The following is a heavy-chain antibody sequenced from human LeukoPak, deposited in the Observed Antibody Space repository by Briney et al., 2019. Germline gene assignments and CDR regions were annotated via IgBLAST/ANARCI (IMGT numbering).Heavy chain of an antibody. Sequence: PGGSLRLSCAASGFTFRNYRMNWVRQAPGKGLEWVSSISSSSIYIYYADSLKGRFTISRDNAKNSLYLQMNSLRAEDTAVYYCARSARLMKGVVEVTALDDWGQGTLVTVSS. CDR1: GFTFRNYR. CDR3: ARSARLMKGVVEVTALDD. J-gene: IGHJ4*02. CDR2: ISSSSIYI. V-gene: IGHV3-21*01. D-gene: IGHD3-3*01.